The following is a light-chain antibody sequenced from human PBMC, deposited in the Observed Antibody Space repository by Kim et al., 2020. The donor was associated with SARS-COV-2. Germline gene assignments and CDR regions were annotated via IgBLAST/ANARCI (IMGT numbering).Light chain of an antibody. CDR2: LGS. CDR3: MQSLETPLT. CDR1: QSLLHSNGFNY. J-gene: IGKJ4*01. Sequence: DIVMTQSPVSLPVTPGEPASISCRSSQSLLHSNGFNYLDWYLLKPGQSPQHLIYLGSTRASGVPVRFSGSGSGTDFTLKIRRLEAEDVGIYYCMQSLETPLTFGAGTKLEIK. V-gene: IGKV2-28*01.